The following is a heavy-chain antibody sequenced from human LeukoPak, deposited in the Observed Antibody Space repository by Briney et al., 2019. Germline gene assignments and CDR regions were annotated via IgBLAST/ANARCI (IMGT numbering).Heavy chain of an antibody. CDR2: SNPNRGGT. CDR3: ARDRGGLTGY. CDR1: GYTFTGYY. D-gene: IGHD2-15*01. J-gene: IGHJ4*02. Sequence: GAAVTVSCKASGYTFTGYYMHGVRQAPGQGLEGMGRSNPNRGGTNYAQKFQGRVTMTRDTSISTAYMELSRLRSDDTAVYYCARDRGGLTGYWGQGTLVTVSS. V-gene: IGHV1-2*06.